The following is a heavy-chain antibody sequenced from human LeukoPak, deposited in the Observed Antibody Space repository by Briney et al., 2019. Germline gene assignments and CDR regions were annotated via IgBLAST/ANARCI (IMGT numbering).Heavy chain of an antibody. Sequence: GASVKVSCKASGYTFTGYYMHWVRQAPGQGLEWMGWINPNSGGTNYAQKFQGRVTMTRDTSISTGYMELSRLRSDDTAVYYCARDRGYCSGGSCYPGVYWGQGTLVTVSS. D-gene: IGHD2-15*01. CDR2: INPNSGGT. J-gene: IGHJ4*02. CDR1: GYTFTGYY. V-gene: IGHV1-2*02. CDR3: ARDRGYCSGGSCYPGVY.